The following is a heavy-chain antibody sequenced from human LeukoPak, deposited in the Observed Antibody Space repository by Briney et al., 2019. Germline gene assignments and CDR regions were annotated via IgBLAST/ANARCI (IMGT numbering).Heavy chain of an antibody. J-gene: IGHJ2*01. CDR3: AKNGAMVSHWYSIS. D-gene: IGHD5-18*01. Sequence: GGSLRLSCAASGFTFSSYGMHWVRQAPGKGLEWVAVISYDGSNKYYADSVKGRFTISRDNSKNTLYLQMNSLRAEDTAVYYCAKNGAMVSHWYSISGAVAPWSLSPQ. V-gene: IGHV3-30*18. CDR1: GFTFSSYG. CDR2: ISYDGSNK.